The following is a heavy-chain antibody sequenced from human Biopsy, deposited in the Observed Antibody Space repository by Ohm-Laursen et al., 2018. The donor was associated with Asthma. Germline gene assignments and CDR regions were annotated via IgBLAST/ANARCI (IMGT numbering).Heavy chain of an antibody. CDR3: ARGDWYGSASNGY. D-gene: IGHD6-6*01. CDR2: ITGSGGFT. J-gene: IGHJ4*02. Sequence: GSLRLSCSASGFTFSNYAMSWVRQAPGKGLEWVSSITGSGGFTYYADSVRGRFTISRDNSENTLYLQMNSLRVEDTAVYYCARGDWYGSASNGYWGQGTLVTVSA. CDR1: GFTFSNYA. V-gene: IGHV3-23*01.